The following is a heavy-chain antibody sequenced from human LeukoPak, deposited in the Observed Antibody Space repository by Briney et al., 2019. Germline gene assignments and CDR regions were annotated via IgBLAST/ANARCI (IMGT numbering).Heavy chain of an antibody. V-gene: IGHV3-23*01. Sequence: GGSLRLSCAASGFTFSSYAMSWVRQAPGKGLEWVSAISGSGGSTYYADSVKGRFTISRDNSKNTLYLQMNSLRAEDTAVYYCAKPDYGSGSYLYYCYMDVWGKGTTVTVSS. CDR2: ISGSGGST. CDR1: GFTFSSYA. J-gene: IGHJ6*03. CDR3: AKPDYGSGSYLYYCYMDV. D-gene: IGHD3-10*01.